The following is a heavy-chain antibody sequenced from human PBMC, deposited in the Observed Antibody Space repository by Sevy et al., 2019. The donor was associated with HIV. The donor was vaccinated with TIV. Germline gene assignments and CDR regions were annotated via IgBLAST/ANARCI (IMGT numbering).Heavy chain of an antibody. Sequence: SETLSLTCTVSGGSISSGGYYWSWIRQHPGKGLEWIGYIYYSGSTYYNPSLKRRVTISVDTSKNQFSLKLSSVTAADTAVYYCARVKGGESIAARPDWFDPWGQGTLVTVSS. CDR2: IYYSGST. D-gene: IGHD6-6*01. V-gene: IGHV4-31*03. CDR3: ARVKGGESIAARPDWFDP. J-gene: IGHJ5*02. CDR1: GGSISSGGYY.